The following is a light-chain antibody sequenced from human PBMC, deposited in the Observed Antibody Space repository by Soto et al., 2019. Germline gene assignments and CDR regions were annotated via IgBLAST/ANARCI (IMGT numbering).Light chain of an antibody. Sequence: QSALTQPDSVSGSPGQSITISCTGTSSDVGAYNYVSWYQQHPGKAPKLMIHEVSNRPSGVSNRISGSKSGNTASLTISGLQADDEADYYCSSYTSSSTYVFGTGTKLTAL. J-gene: IGLJ1*01. CDR3: SSYTSSSTYV. CDR1: SSDVGAYNY. V-gene: IGLV2-14*01. CDR2: EVS.